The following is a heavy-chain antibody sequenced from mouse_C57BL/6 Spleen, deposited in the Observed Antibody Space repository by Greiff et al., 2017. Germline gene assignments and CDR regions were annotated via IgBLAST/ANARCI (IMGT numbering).Heavy chain of an antibody. CDR1: GYAFSSSW. D-gene: IGHD3-2*02. J-gene: IGHJ3*01. CDR3: ARWDSPGFAY. V-gene: IGHV1-82*01. CDR2: IYPGDGDT. Sequence: VQLKESGPELVKPGASVKISCKASGYAFSSSWMNWVKQRPGKGLEWIGRIYPGDGDTNYNGKFKGKATLTADKSSSTAYMQLSSLTSEDSAVYFCARWDSPGFAYWGQGTLVTVSA.